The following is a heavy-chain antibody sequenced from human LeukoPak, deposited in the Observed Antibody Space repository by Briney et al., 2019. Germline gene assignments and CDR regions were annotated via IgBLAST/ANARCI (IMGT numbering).Heavy chain of an antibody. J-gene: IGHJ5*02. V-gene: IGHV3-30*03. CDR2: ISYDGSNK. Sequence: GRSLRLSCAASGFTFSSYGMHWVRQAPGKGLEWVAVISYDGSNKYYADSVKGRFTISRDNSKNTLYLQMNSLRAEDTAVYYCARDERANYYDSSGHHWGQGTLVTVSS. D-gene: IGHD3-22*01. CDR3: ARDERANYYDSSGHH. CDR1: GFTFSSYG.